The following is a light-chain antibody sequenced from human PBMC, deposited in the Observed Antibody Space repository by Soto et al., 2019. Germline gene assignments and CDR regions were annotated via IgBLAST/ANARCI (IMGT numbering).Light chain of an antibody. CDR2: GAS. J-gene: IGKJ2*01. CDR1: QSVSSGY. Sequence: IVLTQSPGTLSLSPGERATLSCRASQSVSSGYLAWYQQKPGQAPRLLIYGASSRATVIPDRFSGSGSGTDFTLTLSRLEPEDLAVYYCQQYGSSPYTLGQGTKLEIK. V-gene: IGKV3-20*01. CDR3: QQYGSSPYT.